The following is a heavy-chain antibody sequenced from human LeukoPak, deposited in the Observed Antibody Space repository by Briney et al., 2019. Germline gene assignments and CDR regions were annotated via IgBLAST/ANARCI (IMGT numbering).Heavy chain of an antibody. Sequence: SETLSLTCTVSGGSISSYYWSWIRQPAGKGLEWIGRIYTSGSTNYNPSLKSRVTMSVDTSKNQFSLKLSSVTAADTAVYYCAGDRYSSGWQYYFDYWGQGTLVTVSS. D-gene: IGHD6-19*01. CDR1: GGSISSYY. CDR3: AGDRYSSGWQYYFDY. V-gene: IGHV4-4*07. CDR2: IYTSGST. J-gene: IGHJ4*02.